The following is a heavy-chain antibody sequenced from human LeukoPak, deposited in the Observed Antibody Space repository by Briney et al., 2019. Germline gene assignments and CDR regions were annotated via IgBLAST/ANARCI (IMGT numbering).Heavy chain of an antibody. CDR1: GSTFSRYW. Sequence: GGSLRLSCAASGSTFSRYWMSWVRQAPGKGLEWVANIKHDGSEKYYVDSVKGRFTISRDNAKNSLYLQMNSLRAEDTAVYYCTRESDHSNYPGTFDHWGQGTRVTVSS. D-gene: IGHD4-11*01. CDR2: IKHDGSEK. J-gene: IGHJ4*02. CDR3: TRESDHSNYPGTFDH. V-gene: IGHV3-7*01.